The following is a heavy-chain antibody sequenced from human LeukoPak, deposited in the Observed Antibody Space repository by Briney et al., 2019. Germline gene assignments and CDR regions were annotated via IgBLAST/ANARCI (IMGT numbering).Heavy chain of an antibody. V-gene: IGHV1-2*02. J-gene: IGHJ5*02. CDR3: ASISSTSSFNCFDP. CDR1: GYTFTGYY. Sequence: ASVRVSCKASGYTFTGYYMHWVRQAPGQGLEWMGWINPKSGGTNYAQKLQGRVTINRDTSISTAYMEVSRGRAEETAVYYCASISSTSSFNCFDPCGQGTLVTVSS. CDR2: INPKSGGT. D-gene: IGHD2-2*01.